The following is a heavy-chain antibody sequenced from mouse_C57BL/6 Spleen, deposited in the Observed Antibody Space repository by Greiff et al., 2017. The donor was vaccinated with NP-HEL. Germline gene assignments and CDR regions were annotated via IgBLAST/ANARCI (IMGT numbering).Heavy chain of an antibody. CDR2: ISSGSSTI. V-gene: IGHV5-17*01. Sequence: EVQGVESGGGLVKPGGSLKLSCAASGFTFSDYGMHWVRQAPEKGLEWVAYISSGSSTIYYADTVKGRFTISRDNAKNTLFLQMTSLRSEDTAMDYCAREPLMVPDYAMDYWGQGTSVTVSS. J-gene: IGHJ4*01. CDR3: AREPLMVPDYAMDY. D-gene: IGHD2-2*01. CDR1: GFTFSDYG.